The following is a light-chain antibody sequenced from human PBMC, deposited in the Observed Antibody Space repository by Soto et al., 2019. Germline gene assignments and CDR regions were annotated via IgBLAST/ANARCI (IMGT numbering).Light chain of an antibody. J-gene: IGLJ2*01. CDR3: SSYAGSNNVV. V-gene: IGLV2-8*01. CDR1: SSDVGGYNY. CDR2: EVS. Sequence: QSGLTQPPSAPGSPGQSVTISCTGTSSDVGGYNYVSWYQQHPGKAPKLMIYEVSKRPSGVPDRFSGSKSVNTASLTVSGLQAEDEADYYCSSYAGSNNVVFGGGTKVPVL.